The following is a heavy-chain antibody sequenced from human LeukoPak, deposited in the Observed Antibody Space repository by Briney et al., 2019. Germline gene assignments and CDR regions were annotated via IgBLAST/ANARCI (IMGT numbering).Heavy chain of an antibody. Sequence: GGSLRLSCAASGFTFSSYAMHWVRQAPGKGLEWVAVISYDGSNKYYADSVKGRFTISRDNSKNTLYLQMNSLRAEDTAVYYCARGSNIVATIPEMDVWGKGTTVTVSS. CDR3: ARGSNIVATIPEMDV. J-gene: IGHJ6*04. D-gene: IGHD5-12*01. CDR1: GFTFSSYA. CDR2: ISYDGSNK. V-gene: IGHV3-30-3*01.